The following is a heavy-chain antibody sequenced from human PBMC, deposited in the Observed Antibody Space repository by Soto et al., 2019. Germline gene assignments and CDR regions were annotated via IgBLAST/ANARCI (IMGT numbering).Heavy chain of an antibody. D-gene: IGHD3-10*01. Sequence: PSETLSLTCNVAGGPIKTGDYGWNWTRQPPGKGLEWNGYVFYSGATNYSPSLKSRAAISMDTSKNQFSLSLTSVTAADTAVYYCARAGFSYGHLLFWGQGIRVTVSS. V-gene: IGHV4-30-4*01. CDR1: GGPIKTGDYG. CDR2: VFYSGAT. CDR3: ARAGFSYGHLLF. J-gene: IGHJ4*02.